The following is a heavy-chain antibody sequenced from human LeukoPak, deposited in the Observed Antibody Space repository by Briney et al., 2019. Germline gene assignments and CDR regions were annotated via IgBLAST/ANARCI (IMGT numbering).Heavy chain of an antibody. CDR2: IIPILGIA. CDR1: GGTFSSYA. V-gene: IGHV1-69*04. D-gene: IGHD3-10*01. CDR3: ARDLLGDYYGSGSYVDY. J-gene: IGHJ4*02. Sequence: GSSVKVSCKASGGTFSSYAISWVRQAPGQGLEWMGRIIPILGIANYAQKFQGRVTITADKSTSTAYMELRSLRSDDTAVYYCARDLLGDYYGSGSYVDYWGQGTLVTVSS.